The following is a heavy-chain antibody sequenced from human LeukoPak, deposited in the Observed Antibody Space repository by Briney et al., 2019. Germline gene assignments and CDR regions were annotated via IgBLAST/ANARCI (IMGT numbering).Heavy chain of an antibody. CDR1: GGSISSNTYF. D-gene: IGHD5/OR15-5a*01. CDR2: IRYSGST. J-gene: IGHJ5*02. Sequence: SETLSLTCNVSGGSISSNTYFWGWIRRPPGKGLEWIGSIRYSGSTYYNPSLKSRVTISVDTSKNQLSLNLSSLTAADTAVYYCATSDTVSTYNWFDPWGQGTLVTVS. CDR3: ATSDTVSTYNWFDP. V-gene: IGHV4-39*01.